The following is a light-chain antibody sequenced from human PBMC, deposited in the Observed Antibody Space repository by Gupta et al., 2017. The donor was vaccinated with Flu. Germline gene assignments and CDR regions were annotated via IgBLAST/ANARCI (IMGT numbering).Light chain of an antibody. V-gene: IGKV3-20*01. CDR3: LQYDKSPPGT. Sequence: EIVLTQSPGTLSLSPGERATLSCRASQSVTSNYLGWYQQKPGQAPRLLIFGASSRAIGIPDRFSGSGSGTDFTLTISRREPEDFAVYHCLQYDKSPPGTFGQGTKVEMK. J-gene: IGKJ1*01. CDR2: GAS. CDR1: QSVTSNY.